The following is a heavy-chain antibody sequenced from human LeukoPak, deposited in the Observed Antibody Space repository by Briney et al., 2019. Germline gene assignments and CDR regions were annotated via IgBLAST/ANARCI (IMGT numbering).Heavy chain of an antibody. Sequence: SETLSLTCAVYGGSFSGYYWSWIRQHPGKGLEWIGYIYYSGSTYYNPSLKSRVTISVDTSKNQFSLKLSSVTAADTAVYYCAREEPRPAGYFDYWGQGTLVTVSS. V-gene: IGHV4-31*11. J-gene: IGHJ4*02. CDR1: GGSFSGYY. D-gene: IGHD1-26*01. CDR3: AREEPRPAGYFDY. CDR2: IYYSGST.